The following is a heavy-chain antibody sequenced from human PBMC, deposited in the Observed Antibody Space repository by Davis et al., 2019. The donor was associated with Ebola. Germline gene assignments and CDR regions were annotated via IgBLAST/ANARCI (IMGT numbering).Heavy chain of an antibody. CDR1: GFTFSSYS. CDR3: ARLDIAAAAQVYYGMDV. J-gene: IGHJ6*04. Sequence: GGSLRLSCAASGFTFSSYSMNWVRQAPGKGLEWVSSISSSSSYIYYADSVKGRFTISRDNAKNSLYLQMNSLRAEDTAVYYCARLDIAAAAQVYYGMDVWGKGTTVTVSS. V-gene: IGHV3-21*01. CDR2: ISSSSSYI. D-gene: IGHD6-13*01.